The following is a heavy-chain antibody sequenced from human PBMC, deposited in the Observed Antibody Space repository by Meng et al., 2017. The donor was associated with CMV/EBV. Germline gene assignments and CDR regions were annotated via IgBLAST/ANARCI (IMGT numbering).Heavy chain of an antibody. V-gene: IGHV3-49*04. CDR3: TRDSPHDSSGPTYDY. CDR2: IRSEAYGGTT. J-gene: IGHJ4*02. Sequence: GESLKISCTASGFTFGDYAMSWVRQAPGKGLEWVGFIRSEAYGGTTEYAASVKGRFTISRDDSKSIAYLQMNSLKTEDTAVYYCTRDSPHDSSGPTYDYWGQGTLVTVSS. CDR1: GFTFGDYA. D-gene: IGHD3-22*01.